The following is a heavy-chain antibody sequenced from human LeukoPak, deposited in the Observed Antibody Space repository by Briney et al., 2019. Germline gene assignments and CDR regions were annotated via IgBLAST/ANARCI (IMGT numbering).Heavy chain of an antibody. V-gene: IGHV4-34*01. D-gene: IGHD2-15*01. Sequence: SETLSLTCAVYGGSFSGYYWSWIRQPPGKGLEWIGEINHSGSTNYNPPLKSRVTISVDTSKSQFSLKLSSVTAADTAVYYCARGRRQGLYCSGGSCYPNWFDPWGQGTLVTVSS. CDR1: GGSFSGYY. CDR3: ARGRRQGLYCSGGSCYPNWFDP. CDR2: INHSGST. J-gene: IGHJ5*02.